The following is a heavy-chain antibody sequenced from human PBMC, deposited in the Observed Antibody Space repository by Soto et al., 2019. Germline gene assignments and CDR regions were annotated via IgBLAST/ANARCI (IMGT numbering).Heavy chain of an antibody. CDR3: ARALYYDILTGYSEAFDI. CDR1: GYTFTSYA. J-gene: IGHJ3*02. Sequence: GASVKVSCKASGYTFTSYAMHWVRQAPGQGLEWMGGIIPIFGTANYAQKFQGRVTITADESTSTAYMELSSLRSEDTAVYYCARALYYDILTGYSEAFDIWGQGTMVTVSS. V-gene: IGHV1-69*13. CDR2: IIPIFGTA. D-gene: IGHD3-9*01.